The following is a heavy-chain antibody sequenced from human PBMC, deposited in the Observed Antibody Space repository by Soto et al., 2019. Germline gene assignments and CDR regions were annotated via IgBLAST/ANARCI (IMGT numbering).Heavy chain of an antibody. Sequence: QVQLVESGGGVVQPGRSLRLSCAASGFTFSSYAMHWVRQAPGKGLEWVAVISYDGSNKYYADSVKGRFTISRDNSKNTLYLQMNSLRAEDTAVYYCARDYTACFDYWGQGTLVTVSS. CDR3: ARDYTACFDY. CDR1: GFTFSSYA. CDR2: ISYDGSNK. J-gene: IGHJ4*02. V-gene: IGHV3-30-3*01. D-gene: IGHD5-18*01.